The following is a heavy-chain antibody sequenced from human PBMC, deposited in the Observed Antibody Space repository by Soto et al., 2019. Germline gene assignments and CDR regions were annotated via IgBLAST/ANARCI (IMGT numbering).Heavy chain of an antibody. CDR3: AKVTLDYLYYGMDV. Sequence: GGSLRLSCAASGFTFSSYGMHWVRQAPGKGLEWVAVISYDGSNKYYADSVKGRFTISRDNSKNTLYLQMNSLRAEDTAVYYCAKVTLDYLYYGMDVWGQGTTVTVSS. V-gene: IGHV3-30*18. CDR1: GFTFSSYG. J-gene: IGHJ6*02. D-gene: IGHD1-20*01. CDR2: ISYDGSNK.